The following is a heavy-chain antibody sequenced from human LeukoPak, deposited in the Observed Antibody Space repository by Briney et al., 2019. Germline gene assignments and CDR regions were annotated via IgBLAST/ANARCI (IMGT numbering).Heavy chain of an antibody. D-gene: IGHD6-13*01. Sequence: GGSLRLSCSASGFTFSSYAMSWVRQAPGKGLEWVSAISGSGDSTYYGDSVKGRFTISRDNSKNTLYLQMNSLRAEDTAVYYCAKTRPLDSSSWSHGDYWGQGTLVTVSS. V-gene: IGHV3-23*01. CDR3: AKTRPLDSSSWSHGDY. J-gene: IGHJ4*02. CDR2: ISGSGDST. CDR1: GFTFSSYA.